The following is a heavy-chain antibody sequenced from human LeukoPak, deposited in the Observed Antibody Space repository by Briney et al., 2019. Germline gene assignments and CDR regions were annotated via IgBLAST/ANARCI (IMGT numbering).Heavy chain of an antibody. CDR1: GGSISSSSYY. CDR2: IYYSGST. J-gene: IGHJ5*02. D-gene: IGHD3-3*01. Sequence: PSENLSLTCTVSGGSISSSSYYWGWIRQPPGKGLEWIGSIYYSGSTYYNPSLKSRVTISVDTSKNQFSLKLSSVTAADTAVYYCARPNAGIFGVVIWDNWFDPWGQGTLVTVSS. V-gene: IGHV4-39*01. CDR3: ARPNAGIFGVVIWDNWFDP.